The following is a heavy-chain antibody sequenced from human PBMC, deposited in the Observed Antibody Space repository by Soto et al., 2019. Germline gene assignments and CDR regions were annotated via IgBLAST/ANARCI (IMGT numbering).Heavy chain of an antibody. D-gene: IGHD3-3*01. V-gene: IGHV2-26*01. CDR3: ARMKASFFTLFGVVYYFDY. CDR2: IFSNDEK. Sequence: SGPTLVNPTETLTLTCTVSGFSLSNARMGVSWIRQPPGKALEWLAHIFSNDEKSYSTSLKSRLTISKDTSKSQVVLTMTNMDPVDTATYYCARMKASFFTLFGVVYYFDYWGQGTLVPVSS. J-gene: IGHJ4*02. CDR1: GFSLSNARMG.